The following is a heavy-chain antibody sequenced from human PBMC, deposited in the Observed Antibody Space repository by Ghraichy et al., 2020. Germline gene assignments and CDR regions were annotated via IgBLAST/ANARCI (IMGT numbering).Heavy chain of an antibody. J-gene: IGHJ6*03. CDR3: VREEDIAARGYYYYYYMDV. V-gene: IGHV1-69*13. Sequence: SVKVSCKASGGTFSSYAISWVRQAPGQGLEWMGGIIPIFGTANYAQKFQGRVTITADESTSTAYMELSSLRSEDTAVYYCVREEDIAARGYYYYYYMDVWGKGTTVTVSS. CDR1: GGTFSSYA. CDR2: IIPIFGTA. D-gene: IGHD6-13*01.